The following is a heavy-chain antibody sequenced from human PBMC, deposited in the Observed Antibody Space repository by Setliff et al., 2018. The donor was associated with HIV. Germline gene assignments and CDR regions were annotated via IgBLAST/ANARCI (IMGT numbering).Heavy chain of an antibody. CDR1: GGSISSGGYS. V-gene: IGHV4-30-2*01. J-gene: IGHJ4*02. CDR3: ARDPPGYGDSIDY. Sequence: SETLSLTCDVSGGSISSGGYSWSWIRQPPGKGLEWIGYIDHNGSNTYNPSRRSRVTMSIDTSKNQLSLNLRSVTAADTAVYYCARDPPGYGDSIDYWGQGKLVTVSS. CDR2: IDHNGSN. D-gene: IGHD4-17*01.